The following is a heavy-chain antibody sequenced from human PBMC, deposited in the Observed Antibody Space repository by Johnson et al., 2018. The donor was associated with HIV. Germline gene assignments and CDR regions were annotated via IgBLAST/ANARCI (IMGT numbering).Heavy chain of an antibody. CDR2: IRYDGSNK. D-gene: IGHD2-8*01. Sequence: VQLVESGGGVVQPGGSLRLSCAASGFTFSSYGMHWVRQAPGKGLEWVAFIRYDGSNKYYADSVKGRFTISRDNYKKTLYLQMNSLRAEDTALYYCARVTWSLDAFDIWGQGTMVTVSS. V-gene: IGHV3-30*02. J-gene: IGHJ3*02. CDR1: GFTFSSYG. CDR3: ARVTWSLDAFDI.